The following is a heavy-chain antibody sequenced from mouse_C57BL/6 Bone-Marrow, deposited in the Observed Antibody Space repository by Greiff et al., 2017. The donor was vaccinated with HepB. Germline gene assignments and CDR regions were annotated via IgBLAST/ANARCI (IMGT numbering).Heavy chain of an antibody. CDR2: IYPRSGNT. CDR1: GYTFTCYG. V-gene: IGHV1-81*01. Sequence: VQLQQSGAELARPGASVKLSCKASGYTFTCYGISWVKQRTGQGLEWIGEIYPRSGNTYYNEKFKGKATLTADKSSSTAYMELRSLTSEDSAVYFCARRTTVVPTGAMDYWGQGTSVTVSS. D-gene: IGHD1-1*01. J-gene: IGHJ4*01. CDR3: ARRTTVVPTGAMDY.